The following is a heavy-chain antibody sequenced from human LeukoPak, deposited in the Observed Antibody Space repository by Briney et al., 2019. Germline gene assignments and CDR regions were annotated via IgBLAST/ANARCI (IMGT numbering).Heavy chain of an antibody. V-gene: IGHV4-59*08. D-gene: IGHD2/OR15-2a*01. CDR1: GGSISSYY. CDR2: IYYSGST. Sequence: SETLSLTCTVSGGSISSYYWSWIRQPPGKGLEWIGYIYYSGSTNYNPSLKSRVTMSVDTSKNQFSLKLSSVTAADTAVYYCAGHHPRNTVDFWGQGTLVTVSS. J-gene: IGHJ4*02. CDR3: AGHHPRNTVDF.